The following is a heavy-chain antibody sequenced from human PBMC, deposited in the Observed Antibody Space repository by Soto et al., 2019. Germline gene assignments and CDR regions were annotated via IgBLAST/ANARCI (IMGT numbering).Heavy chain of an antibody. J-gene: IGHJ4*02. CDR2: ISTNGGST. D-gene: IGHD3-22*01. Sequence: GGSLRLSCSASGFTFSIYAMHWVRQAPGKGLEYVSSISTNGGSTDYADSVKGRFTISRDNSKNTVYLQMSSLRAEDTAVYYSVKGEYYYDSSGYYPFDYWGQGTLVTVSS. V-gene: IGHV3-64D*06. CDR3: VKGEYYYDSSGYYPFDY. CDR1: GFTFSIYA.